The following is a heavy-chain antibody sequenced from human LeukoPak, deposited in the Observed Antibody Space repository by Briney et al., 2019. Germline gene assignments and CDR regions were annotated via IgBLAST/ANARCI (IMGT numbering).Heavy chain of an antibody. CDR1: GGTFSSYA. CDR3: ARDCGGSCLNELDY. CDR2: IIPIFGTA. V-gene: IGHV1-69*13. D-gene: IGHD2-15*01. Sequence: ASVKVSCKASGGTFSSYAISWVRQAPGQGLEWMGGIIPIFGTANYAQKFQGRVTITADESTSTAYMELSSLRSEDTAVYYCARDCGGSCLNELDYWGQGTLVTVSS. J-gene: IGHJ4*02.